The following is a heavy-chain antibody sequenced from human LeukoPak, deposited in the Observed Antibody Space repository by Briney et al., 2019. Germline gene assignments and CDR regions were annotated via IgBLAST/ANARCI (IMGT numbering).Heavy chain of an antibody. CDR1: GFTFSSYA. Sequence: GGSLRLSCAASGFTFSSYAMGWVRQAPGKGLEWVSTISSGSSNIYYADSVKGRFTISRDNAKNSLYLQMNSLGIEETGVYYCARGHSYGLDSWGQGTLVTVSS. CDR2: ISSGSSNI. J-gene: IGHJ5*01. CDR3: ARGHSYGLDS. D-gene: IGHD3-16*01. V-gene: IGHV3-21*01.